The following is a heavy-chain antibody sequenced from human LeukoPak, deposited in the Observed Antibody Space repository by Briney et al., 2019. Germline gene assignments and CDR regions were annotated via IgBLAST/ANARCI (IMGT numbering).Heavy chain of an antibody. CDR1: GFTFSSYG. J-gene: IGHJ6*04. D-gene: IGHD3-10*01. CDR2: ISYDGSNK. CDR3: AKVYGSGQDYYYYYGMDV. V-gene: IGHV3-30*18. Sequence: GGSLRLSCAASGFTFSSYGMHWVRQAPGKGLEWVAVISYDGSNKYYADSVKGRFTISRDNSKNTLYLQMNSLRAEDTAVYYCAKVYGSGQDYYYYYGMDVWGKGTTVIVSS.